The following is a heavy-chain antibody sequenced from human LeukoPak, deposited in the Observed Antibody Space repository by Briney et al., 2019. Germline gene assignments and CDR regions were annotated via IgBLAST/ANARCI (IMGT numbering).Heavy chain of an antibody. Sequence: SETLSLTCAVSGSSISSGYYWGWIRQPPGKGLEWIGSIYYSGSTYYNPSLKSRVTISVDTSKNQFSLKLSSVTAADTAVYYCATRLRWLQLRRDWYFDLWGRGTLVTVSS. V-gene: IGHV4-38-2*01. CDR3: ATRLRWLQLRRDWYFDL. CDR2: IYYSGST. CDR1: GSSISSGYY. J-gene: IGHJ2*01. D-gene: IGHD5-24*01.